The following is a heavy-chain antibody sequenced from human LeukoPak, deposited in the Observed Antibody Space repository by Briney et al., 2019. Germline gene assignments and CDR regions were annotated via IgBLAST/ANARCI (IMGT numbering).Heavy chain of an antibody. V-gene: IGHV4-59*11. J-gene: IGHJ5*02. CDR2: IYYSGST. D-gene: IGHD4-23*01. CDR1: GDSISSHY. Sequence: SETLSLTCTVSGDSISSHYWSWIRQPPGKGLESIGYIYYSGSTNYNPSLKSRVTMSIDTSKNQFSLKLSSVTAADTAVYYCARVYGGNSDWFDPWGQGTLVTVSS. CDR3: ARVYGGNSDWFDP.